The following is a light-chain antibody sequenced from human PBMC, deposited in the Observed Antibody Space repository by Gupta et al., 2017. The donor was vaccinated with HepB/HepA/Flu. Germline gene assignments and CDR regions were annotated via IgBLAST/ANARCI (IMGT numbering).Light chain of an antibody. J-gene: IGKJ4*01. CDR2: KAS. Sequence: DIQMTQSPSTLSASVGDRITITCRASQNIDRWVARYQQKGGKAPRLLMYKASNLETGVPPRFSGSASGAEFTFTILSLQPDDVGTYFCQQYNYYPFTFGGGT. CDR3: QQYNYYPFT. V-gene: IGKV1-5*03. CDR1: QNIDRW.